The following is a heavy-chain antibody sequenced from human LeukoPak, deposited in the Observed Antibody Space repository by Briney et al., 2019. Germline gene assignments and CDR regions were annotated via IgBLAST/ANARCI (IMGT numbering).Heavy chain of an antibody. CDR1: GGSISSSSYY. V-gene: IGHV4-39*07. D-gene: IGHD4-17*01. Sequence: SETLSLTCTVSGGSISSSSYYWGWIRQPPGKGLEWIGSIYYSGSTYYNPSLKSRVTISVDTSKNQFSLKLSSVTAADTAVYYCARLYGDYGSDDDYWGQGTLVTVSS. CDR2: IYYSGST. CDR3: ARLYGDYGSDDDY. J-gene: IGHJ4*02.